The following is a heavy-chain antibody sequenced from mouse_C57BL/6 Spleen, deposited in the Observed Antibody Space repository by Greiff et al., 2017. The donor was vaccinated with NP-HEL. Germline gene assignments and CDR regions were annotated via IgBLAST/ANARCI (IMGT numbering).Heavy chain of an antibody. D-gene: IGHD1-1*01. CDR1: GYSITSGYD. CDR3: AREDYGSGFAY. V-gene: IGHV3-1*01. CDR2: ISYSGST. J-gene: IGHJ3*01. Sequence: EVKLQESGPGMVKPSQSLSLTCTVTGYSITSGYDWHWIRHFPGNKLEWMGYISYSGSTNYNTSLKSRISITHDTSKNHFFLKLNSVTTEDAATYYCAREDYGSGFAYWGQGTLVTVSA.